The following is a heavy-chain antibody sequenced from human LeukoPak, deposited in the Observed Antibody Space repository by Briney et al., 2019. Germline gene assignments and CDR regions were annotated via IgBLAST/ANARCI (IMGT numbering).Heavy chain of an antibody. CDR3: ARYTAYYYDSSGYYAFDI. D-gene: IGHD3-22*01. J-gene: IGHJ3*02. CDR2: IYYSGST. CDR1: GGSISSSSYY. V-gene: IGHV4-39*01. Sequence: SETLSLTCTVSGGSISSSSYYWGWIRQPPGKGPEWIGSIYYSGSTYYNPSLKSRVTISVDTSKNQFSLKLSSVTAADTAVYYCARYTAYYYDSSGYYAFDIWGQGTMVTVSS.